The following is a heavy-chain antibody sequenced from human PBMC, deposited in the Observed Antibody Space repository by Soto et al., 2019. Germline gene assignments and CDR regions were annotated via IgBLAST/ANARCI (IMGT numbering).Heavy chain of an antibody. CDR2: IYWDDDK. Sequence: QITLKESGPPLGKPTQTLTLTCTFSGFSVSTIGAGVGWIRQPPGKALEWLALIYWDDDKRYSPSLKSRLTITKDTSKNQVALTMTNMDPVDTATYYCAHGCYDFWRGYPTSSFYYWGPGTLVTVSP. CDR1: GFSVSTIGAG. CDR3: AHGCYDFWRGYPTSSFYY. V-gene: IGHV2-5*02. D-gene: IGHD3-3*01. J-gene: IGHJ4*02.